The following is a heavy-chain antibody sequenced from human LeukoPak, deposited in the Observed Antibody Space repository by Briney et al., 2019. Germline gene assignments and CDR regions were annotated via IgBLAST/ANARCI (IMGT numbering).Heavy chain of an antibody. J-gene: IGHJ6*02. V-gene: IGHV1-18*01. CDR1: GYTFTSYG. CDR2: ISAYNGNT. Sequence: ASVKVSCKASGYTFTSYGISWVRQAPGQGLEWMGWISAYNGNTNYAQKFQGRVTMTRDTSTSTVYMELSSLRSEDTAVYYCASLLRSGNGMDVWGQGTTVTVSS. D-gene: IGHD5-12*01. CDR3: ASLLRSGNGMDV.